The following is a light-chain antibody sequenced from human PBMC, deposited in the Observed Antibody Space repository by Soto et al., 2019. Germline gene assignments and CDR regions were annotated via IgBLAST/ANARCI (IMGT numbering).Light chain of an antibody. J-gene: IGLJ1*01. CDR3: TSDAGGNNV. CDR1: SSDVGGYNY. CDR2: EVN. Sequence: QSALTQPPSASGSPGQSVTISCTGTSSDVGGYNYVSWYQQHPGKVPKLMIYEVNKRPSGVPDRVSGSKSGNTASLTVSGIQAEDEADYYCTSDAGGNNVFGTGTKVTVL. V-gene: IGLV2-8*01.